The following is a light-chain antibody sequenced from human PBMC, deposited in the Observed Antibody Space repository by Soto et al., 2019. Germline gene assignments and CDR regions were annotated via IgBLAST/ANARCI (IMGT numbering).Light chain of an antibody. Sequence: DIQMTQSPSALSASVGDRVTITCRASQTISTYLNWYQQNPGKATKLLIYAASTLQSGDPSRFSGSGSGTEFTLTISSLQPEYFATYDCQQSHCIPYNFGHRTKLEIK. J-gene: IGKJ2*01. CDR3: QQSHCIPYN. CDR2: AAS. V-gene: IGKV1-39*01. CDR1: QTISTY.